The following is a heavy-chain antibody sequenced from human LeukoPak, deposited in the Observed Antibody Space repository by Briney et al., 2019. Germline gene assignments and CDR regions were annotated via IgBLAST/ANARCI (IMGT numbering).Heavy chain of an antibody. D-gene: IGHD2-15*01. CDR2: INHSGST. CDR1: GGSFSGYY. J-gene: IGHJ6*04. Sequence: PSETLSLTCAVYGGSFSGYYWSWIRQPPGKGLEWIGEINHSGSTNYNPSLKSRVTISVDTSKNQFSLKLSSVTAADTAVYYCARAKVCSGGRCYYPYYYGMDVWGKGTTVTVSS. CDR3: ARAKVCSGGRCYYPYYYGMDV. V-gene: IGHV4-34*01.